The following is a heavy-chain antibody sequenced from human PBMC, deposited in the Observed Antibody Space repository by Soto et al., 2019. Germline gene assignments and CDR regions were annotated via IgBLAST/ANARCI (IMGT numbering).Heavy chain of an antibody. CDR3: ARVEAVAGNYYYYGMDV. Sequence: QTLSLTFVISGDSVSINSAAWNWIRQSPSRGLEWLGRTYYRSKWYNDYAVSVKSRITINPDTSKNQFSLQLNSVTPEDTAVYYCARVEAVAGNYYYYGMDVWGQGTTVTVSS. J-gene: IGHJ6*02. CDR2: TYYRSKWYN. V-gene: IGHV6-1*01. CDR1: GDSVSINSAA. D-gene: IGHD6-19*01.